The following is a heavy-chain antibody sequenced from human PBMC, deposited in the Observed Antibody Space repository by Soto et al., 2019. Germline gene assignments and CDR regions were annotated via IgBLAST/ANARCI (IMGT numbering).Heavy chain of an antibody. CDR2: IVPLFERT. Sequence: QVHLVQSGTQVKKPGSSVRVSCRASGGSVSDYAINWVRQAPGQGLEWVGGIVPLFERTQYAQSLQGRVTITTEKFKSILYMDLNRLTYEATALYYCARPGIDKSGFFPTHNYGSDLWRPGTTVTLSS. J-gene: IGHJ6*02. D-gene: IGHD5-12*01. CDR1: GGSVSDYA. V-gene: IGHV1-69*06. CDR3: ARPGIDKSGFFPTHNYGSDL.